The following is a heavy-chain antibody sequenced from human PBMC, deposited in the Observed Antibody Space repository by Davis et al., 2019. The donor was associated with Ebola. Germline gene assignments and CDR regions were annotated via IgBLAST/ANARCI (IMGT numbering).Heavy chain of an antibody. CDR3: ARDRYSDGSGYFFEQSH. CDR1: GSTLRSYA. D-gene: IGHD3-22*01. J-gene: IGHJ4*02. V-gene: IGHV1-3*01. Sequence: ASVKVSCKASGSTLRSYAMHWVRQAPGQRLEWMGWINVNNGNTKYSQRFQGRVTITADESTSTAYMELSSLRSEDTAVYYCARDRYSDGSGYFFEQSHWGQGTLVTVSS. CDR2: INVNNGNT.